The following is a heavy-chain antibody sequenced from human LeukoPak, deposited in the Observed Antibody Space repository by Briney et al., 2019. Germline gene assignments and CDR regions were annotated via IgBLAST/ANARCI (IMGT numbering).Heavy chain of an antibody. J-gene: IGHJ4*02. CDR1: GFTFSTYW. CDR3: AKEKTTGTYYVDY. CDR2: IKQDGSVT. Sequence: GGSLRLSCAASGFTFSTYWMSWVRQAPGKGLEWVANIKQDGSVTYDVDSVKGRFTISRDNAKNSLYLQMNSLRAEDTAVYYCAKEKTTGTYYVDYWGQGTLVTVSS. D-gene: IGHD1-7*01. V-gene: IGHV3-7*04.